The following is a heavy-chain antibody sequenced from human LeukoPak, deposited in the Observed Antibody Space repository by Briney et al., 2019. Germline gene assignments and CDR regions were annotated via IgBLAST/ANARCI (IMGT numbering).Heavy chain of an antibody. J-gene: IGHJ5*02. CDR1: GGSFSGYY. CDR2: INHSGST. CDR3: ARSSAVRWFDP. D-gene: IGHD3-22*01. Sequence: SETLSLTCAVYGGSFSGYYWSWIRQPPGKGLEWIGEINHSGSTNYNPSLKSRVTISVDTSKNQFSLKLSSVTAADTAVYYCARSSAVRWFDPWGQGTLVTVSS. V-gene: IGHV4-34*01.